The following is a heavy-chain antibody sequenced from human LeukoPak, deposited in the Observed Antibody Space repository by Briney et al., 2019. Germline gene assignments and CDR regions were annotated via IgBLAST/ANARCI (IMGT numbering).Heavy chain of an antibody. Sequence: LWASVKVSCKASGYTFTSYYMHWVRQAPGQGLEWMGWISAYNGNTNYAQKLQGRVTMTTDTPTSTAYMELRSLRSDDTAVYYCARDHLSGGSGSYYNVFSYYYYYGMDVWGQGTTVTVSS. CDR2: ISAYNGNT. D-gene: IGHD3-10*01. CDR3: ARDHLSGGSGSYYNVFSYYYYYGMDV. J-gene: IGHJ6*02. CDR1: GYTFTSYY. V-gene: IGHV1-18*04.